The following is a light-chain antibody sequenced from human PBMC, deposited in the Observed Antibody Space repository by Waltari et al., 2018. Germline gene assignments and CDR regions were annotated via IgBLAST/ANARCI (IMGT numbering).Light chain of an antibody. Sequence: DIVMTQSPDSLAVSLGERATINCKSWQSVLARSTNKNYLAWYQQKPGQPPKLLISWASTRESGVPDRFSVSGSVTDFTLTISSLQAEDVAVYYCHQYYRLPLTFGGGTKVEIK. V-gene: IGKV4-1*01. CDR1: QSVLARSTNKNY. CDR2: WAS. J-gene: IGKJ4*01. CDR3: HQYYRLPLT.